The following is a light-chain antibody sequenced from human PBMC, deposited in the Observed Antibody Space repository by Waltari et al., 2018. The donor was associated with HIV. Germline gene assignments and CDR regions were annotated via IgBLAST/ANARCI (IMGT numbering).Light chain of an antibody. V-gene: IGLV2-14*01. CDR2: EVS. J-gene: IGLJ2*01. CDR1: SSDVGGYNY. CDR3: SSYTSSSTLV. Sequence: QSALTQPASVSGSPGQSITISCTGTSSDVGGYNYVSWYSQHPGKAPKLMIYEVSNRPSGVSNRFSGSKSDNTASLTISGLQAEDEADYYCSSYTSSSTLVFGGGTKLTVL.